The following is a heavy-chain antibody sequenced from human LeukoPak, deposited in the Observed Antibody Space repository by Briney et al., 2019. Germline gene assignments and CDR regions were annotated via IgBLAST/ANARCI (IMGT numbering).Heavy chain of an antibody. Sequence: GGSLRLSCAASGFTFVGNAVTWVRQAPGKGLEWVSTISGSGDTYYADSVKGRFTISRDNAKNSLYLQMNSLRAEDTAVYYCARAGGVTVTTYCWGQGTLVTVSS. CDR2: ISGSGDT. J-gene: IGHJ4*02. V-gene: IGHV3-69-1*01. CDR3: ARAGGVTVTTYC. CDR1: GFTFVGNA. D-gene: IGHD4-11*01.